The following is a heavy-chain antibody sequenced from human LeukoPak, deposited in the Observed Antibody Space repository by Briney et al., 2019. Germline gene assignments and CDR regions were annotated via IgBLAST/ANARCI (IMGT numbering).Heavy chain of an antibody. V-gene: IGHV3-23*01. Sequence: GGSLRLSCAASGFIFSSYSMNWVRQAPGKGLEWVSTIGGSSGSTHYADSVKGRFTISRDNSKNTLYLQMNSLRAEDTAVYYCAKLVGAIPTDYWGQGTLVTVSS. CDR1: GFIFSSYS. J-gene: IGHJ4*02. D-gene: IGHD1-26*01. CDR3: AKLVGAIPTDY. CDR2: IGGSSGST.